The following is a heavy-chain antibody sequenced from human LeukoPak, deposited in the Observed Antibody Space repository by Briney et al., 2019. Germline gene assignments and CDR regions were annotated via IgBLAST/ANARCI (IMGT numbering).Heavy chain of an antibody. CDR3: ARLEMGTTDY. V-gene: IGHV3-21*01. D-gene: IGHD5-24*01. CDR1: GFTFSSYS. J-gene: IGHJ4*02. Sequence: GRSLRLSCAASGFTFSSYSMNWVRQAPGKGLEWVSSISSSSSDIYYADSVKGRFTISRDNAKNSLYLQMNSLRAEDTTVYYCARLEMGTTDYWGQGTLVTVSS. CDR2: ISSSSSDI.